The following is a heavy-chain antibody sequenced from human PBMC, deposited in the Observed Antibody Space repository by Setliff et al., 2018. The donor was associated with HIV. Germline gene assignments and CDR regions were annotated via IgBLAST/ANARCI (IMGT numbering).Heavy chain of an antibody. CDR2: IHYDEKT. Sequence: SETLSLTCAVSGGSIRSSGYSWSWIRQPPGKGLEYIGSIHYDEKTYYNPSLKSRVTISIDTSKNQFSLKLSSVTAADTAVYYCARRGDFFYYAMDVWGQGTTVTVSS. CDR1: GGSIRSSGYS. CDR3: ARRGDFFYYAMDV. J-gene: IGHJ6*02. V-gene: IGHV4-39*01.